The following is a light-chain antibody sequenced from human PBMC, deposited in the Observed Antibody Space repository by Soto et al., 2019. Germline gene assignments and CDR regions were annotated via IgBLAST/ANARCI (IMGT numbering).Light chain of an antibody. CDR2: EVS. V-gene: IGLV2-8*01. Sequence: QSVLTQPPSASGSPGQSVTISCTGTSSDVGGYNYVSWYQQHPGKAPKLMIYEVSQRPSGVPDRFSGSKSGNTASLTVSGLQAEDEADYYCSSYTTSSTYVFGTGTKVTV. J-gene: IGLJ1*01. CDR1: SSDVGGYNY. CDR3: SSYTTSSTYV.